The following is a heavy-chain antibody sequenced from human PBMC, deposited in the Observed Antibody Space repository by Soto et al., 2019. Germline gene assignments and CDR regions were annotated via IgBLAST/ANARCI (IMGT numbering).Heavy chain of an antibody. Sequence: EVQLVESGGGLVKPGGSLRLSCAASGFTFSNAWMNWVRQAPGKGLEWVRRIKSKTDGGTTDYAAPVKGRFTISRDDSKNTLYLQMNSLKTEDTAVYYCTSLGAVRFLEWGHFDPWGQGTLVTVSS. D-gene: IGHD3-3*01. CDR1: GFTFSNAW. J-gene: IGHJ5*02. CDR2: IKSKTDGGTT. CDR3: TSLGAVRFLEWGHFDP. V-gene: IGHV3-15*07.